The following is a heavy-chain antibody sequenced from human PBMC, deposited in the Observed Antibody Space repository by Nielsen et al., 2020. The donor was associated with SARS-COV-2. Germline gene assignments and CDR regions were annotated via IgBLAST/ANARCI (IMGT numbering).Heavy chain of an antibody. CDR3: ARVDYDYVWGSYQGY. D-gene: IGHD3-16*02. Sequence: GGSLRLSCAASGFTFSSYAMHWVRQAPGKGLEWVAVISYDGSNKYYADSVKGRFTISRDNAKNSLYLQMNSLRAEDTAVYYCARVDYDYVWGSYQGYWGQGTLVTVSS. J-gene: IGHJ4*02. V-gene: IGHV3-30-3*01. CDR1: GFTFSSYA. CDR2: ISYDGSNK.